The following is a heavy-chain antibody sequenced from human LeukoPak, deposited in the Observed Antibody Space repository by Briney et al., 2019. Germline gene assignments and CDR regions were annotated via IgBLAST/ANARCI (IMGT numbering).Heavy chain of an antibody. CDR2: IWYDGSNK. Sequence: GGSLRLSCAASGFTFSSYGMHWVRQAPGKGLEWVAVIWYDGSNKYYADSMKGRFTISRDNSKNTLYLQMNSLRAEDTAVYYCARDSDWNYPPAQVDYWGQGTLVTVSS. CDR1: GFTFSSYG. CDR3: ARDSDWNYPPAQVDY. J-gene: IGHJ4*02. D-gene: IGHD1-7*01. V-gene: IGHV3-33*01.